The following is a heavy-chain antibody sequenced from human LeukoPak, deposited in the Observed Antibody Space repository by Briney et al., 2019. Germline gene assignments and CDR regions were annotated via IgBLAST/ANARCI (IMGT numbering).Heavy chain of an antibody. Sequence: GASVKVSCKASGYTFTGYYMHWVRQAPGQGLEWMGWINPNSGGTNYAQKFQGRVTMTRDTPISTAYMELSRLRSDDTAVYYCARPPYYDILTGYNYWGQGTLVTVSS. CDR3: ARPPYYDILTGYNY. J-gene: IGHJ4*02. CDR1: GYTFTGYY. V-gene: IGHV1-2*02. D-gene: IGHD3-9*01. CDR2: INPNSGGT.